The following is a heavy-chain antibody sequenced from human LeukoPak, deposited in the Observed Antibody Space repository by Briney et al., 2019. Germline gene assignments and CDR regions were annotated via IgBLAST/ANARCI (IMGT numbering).Heavy chain of an antibody. CDR3: VRARPLPDDRRTFDY. V-gene: IGHV3-48*03. CDR2: ISSSGSLI. CDR1: VFTFRDYE. J-gene: IGHJ4*02. Sequence: PRGSLRLSCAASVFTFRDYEMNWVRQAPGKGLDWVSYISSSGSLIYYADSVRGRFSISRDNAKNSLYLQLSSLRAEDTAIYYCVRARPLPDDRRTFDYWGQGTLVTVSS. D-gene: IGHD3-22*01.